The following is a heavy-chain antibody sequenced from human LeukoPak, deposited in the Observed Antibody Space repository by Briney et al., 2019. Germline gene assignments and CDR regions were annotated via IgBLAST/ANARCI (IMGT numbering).Heavy chain of an antibody. D-gene: IGHD3-16*01. Sequence: SETLSLTCAVYGGSFSGYYWSWIRQPPGKGLEWIGEINHSVGTKYNPSLKSRVTISVDTSKNQFSLKLSSVTAADTAMYYCARVKDPGGYYYYYYMDVWGKGTTVTVSS. CDR2: INHSVGT. J-gene: IGHJ6*03. CDR3: ARVKDPGGYYYYYYMDV. V-gene: IGHV4-34*01. CDR1: GGSFSGYY.